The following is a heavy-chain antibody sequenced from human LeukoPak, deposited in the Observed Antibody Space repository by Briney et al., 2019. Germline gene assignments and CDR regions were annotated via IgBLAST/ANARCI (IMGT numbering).Heavy chain of an antibody. Sequence: SGGSLRLSCAASGFTFSSYSMNWVRQAPGKGLEWVSSISSSSSYIYYADSVKSRFTISRDNAKNSLYLQMNSLRAEDTAVYYCARALLLPIVTTLNEHAFDLWGQGTMVTVSS. D-gene: IGHD3-16*02. CDR3: ARALLLPIVTTLNEHAFDL. CDR2: ISSSSSYI. J-gene: IGHJ3*01. CDR1: GFTFSSYS. V-gene: IGHV3-21*01.